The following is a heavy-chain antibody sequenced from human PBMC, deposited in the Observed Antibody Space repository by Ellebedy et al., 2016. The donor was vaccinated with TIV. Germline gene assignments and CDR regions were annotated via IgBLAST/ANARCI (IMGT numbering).Heavy chain of an antibody. CDR1: GGSISSSSYY. Sequence: MPSETLSLTCTVSGGSISSSSYYWGWIRQPPGKGLEWIGSIYYSGSTYYNPSLKSRVTISVDTSKNQFSLKLSSVTAADTAVYYCARRPRGGYFDYWGQGTLVTVSS. D-gene: IGHD2-15*01. V-gene: IGHV4-39*01. J-gene: IGHJ4*02. CDR3: ARRPRGGYFDY. CDR2: IYYSGST.